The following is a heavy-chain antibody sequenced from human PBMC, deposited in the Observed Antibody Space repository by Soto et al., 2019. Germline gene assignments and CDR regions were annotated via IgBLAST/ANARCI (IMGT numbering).Heavy chain of an antibody. D-gene: IGHD2-15*01. CDR2: INPSGGST. CDR1: GYTFSSNY. CDR3: ARIGGCSGGSCYSTSYYYYYGMDV. J-gene: IGHJ6*02. V-gene: IGHV1-46*01. Sequence: QVQLVQSGAEVKKPGASVKVSCKASGYTFSSNYMHWVRQAPGQGLEWMGIINPSGGSTSYAQKFQGRGTMTRDTSTSRVYMEVRRLRSEDTAVYYCARIGGCSGGSCYSTSYYYYYGMDVWGQGTTVTVSS.